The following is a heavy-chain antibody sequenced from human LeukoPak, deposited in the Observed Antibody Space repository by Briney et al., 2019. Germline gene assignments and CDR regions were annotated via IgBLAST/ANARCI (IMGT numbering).Heavy chain of an antibody. CDR1: GYTFTNYG. CDR3: ARGTGDSSGYYYVY. V-gene: IGHV1-18*01. D-gene: IGHD3-22*01. CDR2: ISASNGNT. J-gene: IGHJ4*02. Sequence: ASVTVSCKTSGYTFTNYGISWVRQAPGQGREWMGWISASNGNTNYAQKFQGRVTMTTDTSTSTAYMELSSLRSEDTAVYYCARGTGDSSGYYYVYWGQGTLVTVSS.